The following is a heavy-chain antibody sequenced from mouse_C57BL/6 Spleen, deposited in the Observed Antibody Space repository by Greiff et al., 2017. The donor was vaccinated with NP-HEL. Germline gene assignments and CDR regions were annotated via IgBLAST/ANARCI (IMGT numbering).Heavy chain of an antibody. Sequence: QVQLQQSGAELVRPGTSVKVSCKASGYAFTNYLIEWVKQRPGQGLEWIGVINPGSGGTNYNEKFKGKATLTADKSSSAAYMQLSSLTPEGSAVYFCARKYGSSPFAYWGQGTLVTVSA. V-gene: IGHV1-54*01. J-gene: IGHJ3*01. CDR1: GYAFTNYL. CDR3: ARKYGSSPFAY. CDR2: INPGSGGT. D-gene: IGHD1-1*01.